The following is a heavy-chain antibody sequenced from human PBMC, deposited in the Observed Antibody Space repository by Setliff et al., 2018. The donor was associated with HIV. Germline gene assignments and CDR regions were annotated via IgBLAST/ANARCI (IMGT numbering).Heavy chain of an antibody. CDR3: AKWGSATPYFDD. J-gene: IGHJ4*02. Sequence: ASVKVSCKASGYTFSSYSLHWVRQGPGQGLEWMGIITPSGGSRRYAQKFQGRLTMTRDMSTSTVHMDLSSLRPEDTAVYYCAKWGSATPYFDDWGQGTLVTVSS. CDR2: ITPSGGSR. V-gene: IGHV1-46*01. CDR1: GYTFSSYS. D-gene: IGHD6-25*01.